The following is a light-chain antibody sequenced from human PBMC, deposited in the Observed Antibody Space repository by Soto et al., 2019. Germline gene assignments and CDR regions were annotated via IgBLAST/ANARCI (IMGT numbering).Light chain of an antibody. Sequence: EIVLTQSPGTLSLSPGERATLSCRASQSVSSSHLAWYQQKPGQAPRLLISGASSRATGIPDRVTGSGSGTDFTLTISSLEPEDFAVYYCQQYGSSPRTFGQGTKVEIK. V-gene: IGKV3-20*01. J-gene: IGKJ1*01. CDR3: QQYGSSPRT. CDR2: GAS. CDR1: QSVSSSH.